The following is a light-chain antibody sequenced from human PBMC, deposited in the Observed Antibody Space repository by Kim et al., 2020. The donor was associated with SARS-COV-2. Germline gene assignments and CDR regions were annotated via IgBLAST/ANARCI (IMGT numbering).Light chain of an antibody. V-gene: IGKV3-15*01. CDR1: QSIRSN. CDR3: QQYHSRPPWT. CDR2: GVS. Sequence: EIVMTQSPATLSVSPGERATLSCRASQSIRSNLAWYQQKPGQAPRLLIYGVSTRATDIPARFSGSGSGTEFTLTISSLQSEDFAVYHCQQYHSRPPWTFGQGTKVELK. J-gene: IGKJ1*01.